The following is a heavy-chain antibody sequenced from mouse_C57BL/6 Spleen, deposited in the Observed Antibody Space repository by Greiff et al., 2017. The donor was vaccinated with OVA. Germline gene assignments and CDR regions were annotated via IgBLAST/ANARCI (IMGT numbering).Heavy chain of an antibody. CDR3: TGDGFAY. CDR2: IDPETGGT. Sequence: VKLMESGAELVRPGASVTLSCKASGYTFTDYEMHWVKQTPVHGLEWIGAIDPETGGTAYNQKFKGKAILTADKSSSTAYMELSSLTSEDSAVYYCTGDGFAYWGKGTLVTVSA. CDR1: GYTFTDYE. V-gene: IGHV1-15*01. J-gene: IGHJ3*01. D-gene: IGHD2-3*01.